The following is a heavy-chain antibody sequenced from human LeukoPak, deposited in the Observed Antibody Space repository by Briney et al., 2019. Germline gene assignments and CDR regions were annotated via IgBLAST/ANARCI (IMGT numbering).Heavy chain of an antibody. CDR1: GFTFRTHG. D-gene: IGHD3-16*01. J-gene: IGHJ4*02. CDR3: AKDGGKWPDS. Sequence: PGGSLRLSCVASGFTFRTHGIHWVRQAPGKGLEWVAVISYDGSSKQYADSVKGRFTISRDDSKNTLYLQMNSLRADDTAVYYCAKDGGKWPDSWGQGTLVTVSS. CDR2: ISYDGSSK. V-gene: IGHV3-33*06.